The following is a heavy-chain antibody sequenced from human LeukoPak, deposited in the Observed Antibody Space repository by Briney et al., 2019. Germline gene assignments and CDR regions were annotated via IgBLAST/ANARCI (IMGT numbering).Heavy chain of an antibody. CDR2: INPSDGST. J-gene: IGHJ6*02. Sequence: GASVKVSCKASGYIFTSYYLHWVRQALGQGLEWMGLINPSDGSTTYAQKFQGRVTMTRDTSASTVYMELSSLTSEDTAVYYCTRDRQDSYYGLDVWGQGTTVTVSS. CDR1: GYIFTSYY. CDR3: TRDRQDSYYGLDV. V-gene: IGHV1-46*01.